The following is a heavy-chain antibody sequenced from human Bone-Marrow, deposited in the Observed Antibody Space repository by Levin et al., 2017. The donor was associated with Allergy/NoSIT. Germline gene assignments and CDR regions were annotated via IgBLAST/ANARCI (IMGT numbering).Heavy chain of an antibody. CDR1: GGSIGSGGYY. Sequence: SETLSLTCSVSGGSIGSGGYYWSWIRQHPGKGLERIGYTFYIGSTYYNPSLKTRVTISVDTSNNQFSLRLTSVTAADTAIYFCARSARITMIRGPPFDHWGQGTLVTVSS. CDR2: TFYIGST. V-gene: IGHV4-31*03. CDR3: ARSARITMIRGPPFDH. D-gene: IGHD3-10*01. J-gene: IGHJ4*02.